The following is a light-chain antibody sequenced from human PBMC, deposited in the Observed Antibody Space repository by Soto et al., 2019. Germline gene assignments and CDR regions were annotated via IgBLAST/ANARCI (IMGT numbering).Light chain of an antibody. CDR1: SSDVGGYNY. V-gene: IGLV2-14*01. Sequence: QSALTQPASVSGSPGQSITISCTGTSSDVGGYNYVSWYQQYPGKAPKVMIYEVSNRPSGISNRFSGSKSGNTASLTISGLQAEDEADYYCSSYTSSSTYVFGTGTKLTVL. J-gene: IGLJ1*01. CDR3: SSYTSSSTYV. CDR2: EVS.